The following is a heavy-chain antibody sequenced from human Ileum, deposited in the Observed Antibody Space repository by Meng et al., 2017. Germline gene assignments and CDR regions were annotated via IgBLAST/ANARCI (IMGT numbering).Heavy chain of an antibody. Sequence: GESLKISCAASGFSVSSYYMSWVRQAPGEGLEWVSVIFASGATHYTDSVQGRFTISRDNSKNTLYLQMHSLRHEDTAVYYCARDDGSAPHDSWGQGTLVTVSS. V-gene: IGHV3-53*05. J-gene: IGHJ4*02. CDR2: IFASGAT. D-gene: IGHD3-10*01. CDR3: ARDDGSAPHDS. CDR1: GFSVSSYY.